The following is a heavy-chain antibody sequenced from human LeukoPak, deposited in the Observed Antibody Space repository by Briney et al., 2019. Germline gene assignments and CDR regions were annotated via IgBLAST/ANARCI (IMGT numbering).Heavy chain of an antibody. CDR2: IYSGGST. J-gene: IGHJ4*02. V-gene: IGHV3-53*01. CDR1: GFTVSSNY. D-gene: IGHD6-13*01. Sequence: GGSLRLSCAASGFTVSSNYMSWVRQAPGKGLEWVSVIYSGGSTYYADSVKGRFTISRDNSKNTLYLQMNSLRAEDTAVYYCARDLNGAAAGPRWGQGTLVTVSS. CDR3: ARDLNGAAAGPR.